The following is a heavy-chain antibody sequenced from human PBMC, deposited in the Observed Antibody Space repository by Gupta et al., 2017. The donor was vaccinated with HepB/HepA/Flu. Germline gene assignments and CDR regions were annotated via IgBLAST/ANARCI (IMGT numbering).Heavy chain of an antibody. CDR1: GYTFTSYY. Sequence: QVQLVQSGAEVKKPGASVKVSCKASGYTFTSYYMHWVRQAPGQGLEWMGIINPSGGSTSYAQKFQGRVTMTRDTSTSTVYMELSSLRSEDTAVYYCAREKSVVYGSGSYPTSRWFDPWGQGTLVTVSS. CDR2: INPSGGST. D-gene: IGHD3-10*01. V-gene: IGHV1-46*01. CDR3: AREKSVVYGSGSYPTSRWFDP. J-gene: IGHJ5*02.